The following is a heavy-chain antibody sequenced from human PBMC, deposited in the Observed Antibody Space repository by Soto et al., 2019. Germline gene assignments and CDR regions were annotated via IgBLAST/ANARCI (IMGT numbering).Heavy chain of an antibody. CDR2: MNPNSGNT. Sequence: ASVKVSFKASGYTFTSYDINWVRQATGQGLEWMGWMNPNSGNTGYAQKFQGRVTMTRNTSISTAYMELSSLRSEDTAVYYCASTPSRRYDILTGYLYYYYYMDVWGKGTTVTVSS. V-gene: IGHV1-8*01. CDR1: GYTFTSYD. J-gene: IGHJ6*03. D-gene: IGHD3-9*01. CDR3: ASTPSRRYDILTGYLYYYYYMDV.